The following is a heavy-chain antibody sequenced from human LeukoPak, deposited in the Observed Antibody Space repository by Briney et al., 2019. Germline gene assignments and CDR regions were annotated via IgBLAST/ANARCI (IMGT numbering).Heavy chain of an antibody. CDR1: GFTFSSYS. J-gene: IGHJ4*02. CDR2: ISSSSSYL. V-gene: IGHV3-21*01. Sequence: PGGSLRLSCAASGFTFSSYSMNWVRQAPGKGLEWVSSISSSSSYLYYADSVKGRFTISRDNAKNSLYLQMNSLRAEDTAVYYCARGEIAAAGPFDYWGQGTLVTVSS. CDR3: ARGEIAAAGPFDY. D-gene: IGHD6-13*01.